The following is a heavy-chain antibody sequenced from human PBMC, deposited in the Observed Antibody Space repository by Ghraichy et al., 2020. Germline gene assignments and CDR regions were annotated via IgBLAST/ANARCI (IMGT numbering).Heavy chain of an antibody. J-gene: IGHJ4*02. D-gene: IGHD3-22*01. CDR2: ISSSSSTI. CDR3: ARPHYDSSGYCDY. CDR1: GFTFSSYS. V-gene: IGHV3-48*02. Sequence: GESLNISCAASGFTFSSYSMNWVRQAPGKGLEWVSYISSSSSTIYYADSVKGRFTISRDNAKNSLYLQMNSLRDEDTAVYYCARPHYDSSGYCDYWGQGTLVTVSS.